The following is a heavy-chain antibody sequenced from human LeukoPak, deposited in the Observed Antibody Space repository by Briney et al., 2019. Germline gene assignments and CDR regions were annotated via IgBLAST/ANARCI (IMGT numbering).Heavy chain of an antibody. J-gene: IGHJ3*02. CDR1: GGSISGSSYY. CDR3: ARASPGGAFDI. CDR2: IYYTGST. V-gene: IGHV4-39*07. Sequence: SETLSLTCTVSGGSISGSSYYWGWIRQPPGKGLEWIGTIYYTGSTFYNPSLKSRVTISVDTSKNQFSLKLSSVTAADTAVYYCARASPGGAFDIWGQGTMVTVSS.